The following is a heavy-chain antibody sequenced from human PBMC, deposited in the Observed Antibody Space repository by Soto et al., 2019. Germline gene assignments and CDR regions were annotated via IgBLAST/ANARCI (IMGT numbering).Heavy chain of an antibody. CDR3: VQTPGWPGFYF. J-gene: IGHJ4*02. D-gene: IGHD6-19*01. V-gene: IGHV3-53*01. CDR2: IYGGGTT. Sequence: EVQLVESGGGWIQPGGSLRLSCAASGFAVSSKYMTWVRQAPGKGLEWVSVIYGGGTTYYADSVKGRFTISRDNSKNTLYLQMNSMRAEDTAVYYCVQTPGWPGFYFWGQGTLVTVSS. CDR1: GFAVSSKY.